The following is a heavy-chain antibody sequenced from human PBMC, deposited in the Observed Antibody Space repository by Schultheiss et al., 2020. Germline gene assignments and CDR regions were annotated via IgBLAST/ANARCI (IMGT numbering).Heavy chain of an antibody. CDR1: GFTFSSYG. V-gene: IGHV3-30*03. D-gene: IGHD3-3*01. Sequence: GESLKIACAASGFTFSSYGMHWVRQAPGKGLEWVAVISYDGSNKYYADSVKGRFTISRDNSKNTLYLQMNSLRAEDTAVYYCARDIGVIIEYYFDYWGQGTLVTVSS. J-gene: IGHJ4*02. CDR2: ISYDGSNK. CDR3: ARDIGVIIEYYFDY.